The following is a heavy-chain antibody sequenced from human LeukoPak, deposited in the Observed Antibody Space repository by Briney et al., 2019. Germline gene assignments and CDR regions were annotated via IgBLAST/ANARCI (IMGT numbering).Heavy chain of an antibody. J-gene: IGHJ4*02. D-gene: IGHD2-2*01. CDR3: AREGCSSNSCYEGGLFDY. CDR2: IYSGGST. CDR1: GFTVSSNY. Sequence: GGSLRLSCAASGFTVSSNYMSWVRQAPGKGMEWVSVIYSGGSTYYADSVKGRFTISRDNSKNTLYLQMNSLRAEDTAVYYCAREGCSSNSCYEGGLFDYWGQGTLVIVSS. V-gene: IGHV3-53*01.